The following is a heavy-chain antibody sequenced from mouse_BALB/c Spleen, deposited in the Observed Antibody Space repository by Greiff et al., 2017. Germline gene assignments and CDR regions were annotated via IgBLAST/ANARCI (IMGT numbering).Heavy chain of an antibody. J-gene: IGHJ2*01. CDR2: INPYNGGT. CDR1: GYSFTGYT. CDR3: ARGGTTVVGYFDY. V-gene: IGHV1-26*01. D-gene: IGHD1-1*01. Sequence: LVEPGASMKISCKASGYSFTGYTMNWVKQSHGKNLEWIGLINPYNGGTSYNQKFKGKATLTVDKSSSTAYMELLSLTSEDSAVYYCARGGTTVVGYFDYWGQGTTLTVSS.